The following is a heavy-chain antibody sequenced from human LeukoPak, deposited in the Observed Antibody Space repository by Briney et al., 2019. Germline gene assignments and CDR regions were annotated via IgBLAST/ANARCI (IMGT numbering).Heavy chain of an antibody. J-gene: IGHJ4*02. V-gene: IGHV1-2*02. Sequence: ASVTVSCKASGFTFTGHYMHWVRQASGQGLEWMGWINGNSGATNYARNFQDRVTLTRDTSISTVYMELSRLRIDDTAVYYCARDFSWGVDYWGQGTLVTVSS. CDR2: INGNSGAT. CDR1: GFTFTGHY. D-gene: IGHD3-10*01. CDR3: ARDFSWGVDY.